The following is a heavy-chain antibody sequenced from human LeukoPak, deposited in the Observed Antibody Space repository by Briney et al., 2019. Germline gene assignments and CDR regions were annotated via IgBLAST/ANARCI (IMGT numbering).Heavy chain of an antibody. CDR3: AKRYSGSWNIES. J-gene: IGHJ4*02. Sequence: PGRSLRLSCAASGFTFSSYGMHWVRQAPGKGLEWVAVISYDGSNKYYADSVKGRFTISRDNSKNTLYLQMNSLRDEDTAVYYCAKRYSGSWNIESWGQGTLVTGSS. CDR1: GFTFSSYG. D-gene: IGHD6-13*01. CDR2: ISYDGSNK. V-gene: IGHV3-30*18.